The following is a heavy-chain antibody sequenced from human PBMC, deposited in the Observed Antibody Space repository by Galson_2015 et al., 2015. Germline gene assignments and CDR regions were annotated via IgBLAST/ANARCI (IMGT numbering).Heavy chain of an antibody. J-gene: IGHJ6*03. CDR1: GYTFKSYG. CDR2: IRAYNDNT. Sequence: SVKVSCKASGYTFKSYGISWVRQAPGQGLEWMGWIRAYNDNTNYAQKFQDRITMTADTSTTTAYMELRSLGSDDTAVYYCARLHSSVSMVRGVSPFSFYYMDVWGKGTTVTVSS. V-gene: IGHV1-18*01. D-gene: IGHD3-10*01. CDR3: ARLHSSVSMVRGVSPFSFYYMDV.